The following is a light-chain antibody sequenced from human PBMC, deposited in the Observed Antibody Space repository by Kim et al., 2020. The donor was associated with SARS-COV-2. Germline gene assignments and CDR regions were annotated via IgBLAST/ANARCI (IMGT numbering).Light chain of an antibody. CDR1: ALPKQY. V-gene: IGLV3-25*03. J-gene: IGLJ2*01. CDR2: KDS. CDR3: QSADSSGVV. Sequence: VSPGQTPRITCSGDALPKQYAYWYQQKPGQAPVLVIYKDSERPSGIPERFSGSSSGTTVTLTISGVQAEDEADYYCQSADSSGVVFGGGTKLTVL.